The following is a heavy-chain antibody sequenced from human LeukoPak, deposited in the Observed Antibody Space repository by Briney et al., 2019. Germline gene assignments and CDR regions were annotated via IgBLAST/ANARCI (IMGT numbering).Heavy chain of an antibody. D-gene: IGHD6-13*01. J-gene: IGHJ6*03. CDR3: ARGVAAAGTYYYYMDV. CDR2: MNPNSGNS. CDR1: GYTFTGYG. V-gene: IGHV1-8*02. Sequence: GASVKVSCKASGYTFTGYGISWVRQAPGQGLEWMGWMNPNSGNSGYAQKFQGRVTMTRNTSISTAYMELSSLRSEDTAVYYCARGVAAAGTYYYYMDVWGRGTTVTVSS.